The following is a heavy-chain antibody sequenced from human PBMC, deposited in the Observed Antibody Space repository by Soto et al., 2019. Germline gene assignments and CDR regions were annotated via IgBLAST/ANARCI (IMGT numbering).Heavy chain of an antibody. CDR1: GYTFTSYY. CDR2: IHPSGGST. D-gene: IGHD3-10*01. J-gene: IGHJ6*02. Sequence: QVQLVQSGAEVKKPGASVKVSCKASGYTFTSYYMHWVRQAPGQGLEWMGIIHPSGGSTSYAQKFQGRVTKTRYTSTSTVYMELSSLRSEDTAVYYCARDLFKAGPGGADYYYGMDVWGQGTTVTVSS. CDR3: ARDLFKAGPGGADYYYGMDV. V-gene: IGHV1-46*01.